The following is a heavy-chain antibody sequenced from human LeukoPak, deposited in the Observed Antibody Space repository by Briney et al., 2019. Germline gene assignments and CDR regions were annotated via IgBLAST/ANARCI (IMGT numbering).Heavy chain of an antibody. CDR3: ARSYGGHSVCDAFDI. V-gene: IGHV4-39*01. CDR2: IYYSGST. Sequence: PSETLSLTCTVSGDSISRSLYYWGWIRQPPGKGLEWIGTIYYSGSTYYNPSLKSRVTIPVDTSKNQFSLKLTSVTAADTAVYYCARSYGGHSVCDAFDIWGQGTMVTVSS. CDR1: GDSISRSLYY. J-gene: IGHJ3*02. D-gene: IGHD4-23*01.